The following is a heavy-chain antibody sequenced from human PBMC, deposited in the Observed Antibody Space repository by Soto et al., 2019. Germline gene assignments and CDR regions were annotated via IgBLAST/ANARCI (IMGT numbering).Heavy chain of an antibody. J-gene: IGHJ4*02. V-gene: IGHV3-30*04. CDR3: ARADVQLEVGGYFDY. D-gene: IGHD1-1*01. CDR2: ISHDGSDE. Sequence: QVQLVESGGGVVQPGGSLRLSCAASRFTFSSHAMHWVRQAPGKGLEWVAVISHDGSDEFYADSVSGRFTISRDNSRNLVYLQMTSLTPEDTAVYYCARADVQLEVGGYFDYWGQGTLVTVSS. CDR1: RFTFSSHA.